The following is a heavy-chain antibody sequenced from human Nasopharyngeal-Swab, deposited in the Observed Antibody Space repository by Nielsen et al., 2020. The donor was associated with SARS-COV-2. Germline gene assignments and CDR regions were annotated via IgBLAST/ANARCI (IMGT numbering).Heavy chain of an antibody. Sequence: GGSLRLSCAASGFTFGTYWMTWVRQAPGKGLEWVANIKQDGSEKYYVDSVKGRFTISRDNAKNSLYLQMNSLRAKDTAVYYCARVGWWFHYYFDYWGQGTLATVSS. CDR1: GFTFGTYW. V-gene: IGHV3-7*01. CDR3: ARVGWWFHYYFDY. CDR2: IKQDGSEK. D-gene: IGHD2-15*01. J-gene: IGHJ4*02.